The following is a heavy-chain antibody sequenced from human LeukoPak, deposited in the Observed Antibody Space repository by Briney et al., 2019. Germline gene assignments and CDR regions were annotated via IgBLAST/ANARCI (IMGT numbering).Heavy chain of an antibody. CDR1: GASISTYY. CDR3: ARLYCSSTSCYPSYFDY. D-gene: IGHD2-2*01. V-gene: IGHV4-59*12. CDR2: IDYSGST. J-gene: IGHJ4*02. Sequence: PSETLSLTCTVSGASISTYYWSWIRQPPGKGLEWIGYIDYSGSTYYNPSLKSRVTISVDTSKNQFSLRLSSVTAADTAVYYCARLYCSSTSCYPSYFDYWGQGTLVTVSS.